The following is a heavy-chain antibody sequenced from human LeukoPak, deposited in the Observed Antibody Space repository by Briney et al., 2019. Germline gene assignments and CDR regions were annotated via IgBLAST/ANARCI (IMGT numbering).Heavy chain of an antibody. CDR2: IYYSGST. CDR3: ARTVTTFFSPYYYYGMDV. V-gene: IGHV4-30-4*01. D-gene: IGHD4-11*01. Sequence: PSETLSLTCTVSGGSISSGDYYWSWIRQPPGKGLEWIGYIYYSGSTYYNPSLKSRVTISVDTSKNQFSLKLSSVTAADTAVYYCARTVTTFFSPYYYYGMDVWGQGTTVTVSS. J-gene: IGHJ6*02. CDR1: GGSISSGDYY.